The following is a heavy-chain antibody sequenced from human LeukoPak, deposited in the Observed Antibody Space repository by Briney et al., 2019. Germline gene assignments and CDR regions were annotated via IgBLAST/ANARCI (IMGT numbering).Heavy chain of an antibody. Sequence: ASVKVSCKASGYTFTGYYIHWVRQAPGQGLEWMGWINPNRGDTNYAQKFQGRVTMSVDTSKNQFSLKLSSVTAADTAVYYCARRRRGGYDSSGYYGDAFDIWGQGTMVTVSS. V-gene: IGHV1-2*02. CDR1: GYTFTGYY. D-gene: IGHD3-22*01. CDR2: INPNRGDT. J-gene: IGHJ3*02. CDR3: ARRRRGGYDSSGYYGDAFDI.